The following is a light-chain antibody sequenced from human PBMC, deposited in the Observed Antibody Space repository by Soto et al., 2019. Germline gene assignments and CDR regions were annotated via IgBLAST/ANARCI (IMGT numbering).Light chain of an antibody. CDR1: QSVSGTD. CDR2: ATS. Sequence: DIVLTQSLGTLSLSPGERATLSCRASQSVSGTDVAWDQQKPGQAPRLLIFATSSRASGIPDRFSGSGSGTDFTLTISGLEREDFAVYYCQQCGTARTFXQRTKVDIK. CDR3: QQCGTART. V-gene: IGKV3-20*01. J-gene: IGKJ1*01.